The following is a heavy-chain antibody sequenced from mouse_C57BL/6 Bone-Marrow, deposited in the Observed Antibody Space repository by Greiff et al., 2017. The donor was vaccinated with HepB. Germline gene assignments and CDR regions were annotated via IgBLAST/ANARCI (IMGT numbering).Heavy chain of an antibody. CDR2: IDPETGGT. CDR1: GYTFTDYE. Sequence: LVESGAELVRPGASVTLSCKASGYTFTDYEMHWVKQTPVHGLEWIGAIDPETGGTAYNQKFKGKAILTADKSSSTAYMELRSLTSEDSAVYYCTRLALDYWGQGTTLTVSS. CDR3: TRLALDY. V-gene: IGHV1-15*01. J-gene: IGHJ2*01.